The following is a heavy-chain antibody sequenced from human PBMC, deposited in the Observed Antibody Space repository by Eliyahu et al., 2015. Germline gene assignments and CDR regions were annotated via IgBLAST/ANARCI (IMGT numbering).Heavy chain of an antibody. D-gene: IGHD6-6*01. Sequence: EVQLLESGGVLVQPGGSLRLSCAASGFTXSSYGMSWVRQXPGKGLEWVXXLSGSGSKTHYADSVKGRFTISRDNSKNTLYLQMNSLRAEDTAVYYCAQRGRGGPSNSPLYYFDYWGQGTLVTVSS. CDR3: AQRGRGGPSNSPLYYFDY. CDR1: GFTXSSYG. V-gene: IGHV3-23*01. CDR2: LSGSGSKT. J-gene: IGHJ4*02.